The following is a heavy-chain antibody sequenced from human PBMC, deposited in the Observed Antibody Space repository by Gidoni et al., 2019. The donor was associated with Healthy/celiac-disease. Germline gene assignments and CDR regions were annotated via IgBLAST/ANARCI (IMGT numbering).Heavy chain of an antibody. Sequence: QVQLQESGPGLVKPSQTLSLTCTFPGGPITSGGYYSSWIRQHPGKGLEWIGYIYYSGSTYYNPSLKSRVTISVDTSKNQFSLKLSSVTAADTAVYYCAGCSGGSCYSVFDYWGQGTLVTVSS. J-gene: IGHJ4*02. CDR1: GGPITSGGYY. D-gene: IGHD2-15*01. V-gene: IGHV4-31*03. CDR2: IYYSGST. CDR3: AGCSGGSCYSVFDY.